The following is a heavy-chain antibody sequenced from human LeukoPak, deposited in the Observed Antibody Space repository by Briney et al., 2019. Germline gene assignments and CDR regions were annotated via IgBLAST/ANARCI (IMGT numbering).Heavy chain of an antibody. J-gene: IGHJ4*02. Sequence: PGGSLRLSCAASGFNFSSYAMHWVRQAPGKGLEWVAVISCDGSNKYYADSVKGRFTISRDNSKNTLYLQMNSLRAEDTAVYYCAREEYDSSSSPYDYWGQGTLVTVSS. CDR3: AREEYDSSSSPYDY. CDR1: GFNFSSYA. D-gene: IGHD6-6*01. V-gene: IGHV3-30*01. CDR2: ISCDGSNK.